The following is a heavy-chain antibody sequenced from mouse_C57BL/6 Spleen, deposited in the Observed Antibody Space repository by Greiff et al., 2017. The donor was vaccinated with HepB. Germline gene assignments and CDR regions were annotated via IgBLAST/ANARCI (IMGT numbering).Heavy chain of an antibody. CDR3: TRGYYYGSSPFAY. J-gene: IGHJ3*01. CDR2: IDPENGDT. V-gene: IGHV14-4*01. D-gene: IGHD1-1*01. CDR1: GFNIKDDY. Sequence: EVKLVESGAELVRPGASVKLSCTASGFNIKDDYMHWVKQRPEQGLEWIGWIDPENGDTEYASKFQGKATITADTSSNTAYLQLSSLTSEDTAVYYCTRGYYYGSSPFAYWGQGTLVTVSA.